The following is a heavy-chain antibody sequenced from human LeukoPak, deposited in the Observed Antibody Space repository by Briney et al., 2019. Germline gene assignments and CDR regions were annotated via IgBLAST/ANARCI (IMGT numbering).Heavy chain of an antibody. CDR3: ARSQGSTYNPRSGFDY. Sequence: GGSLRLSCAASGFTFSSYGIHWVRQAPGKGLEWVTILWYDGNNRYYADSVKGRFTISRDTSKNTVYLQMNSLRPEDTAVYYCARSQGSTYNPRSGFDYWGQGTLVTVSS. V-gene: IGHV3-33*01. D-gene: IGHD1-14*01. CDR1: GFTFSSYG. CDR2: LWYDGNNR. J-gene: IGHJ4*02.